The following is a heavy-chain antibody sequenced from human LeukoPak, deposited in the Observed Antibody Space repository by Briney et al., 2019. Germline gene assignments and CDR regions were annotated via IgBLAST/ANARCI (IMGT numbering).Heavy chain of an antibody. J-gene: IGHJ4*02. CDR2: IKQDGGEN. V-gene: IGHV3-7*01. Sequence: GGSLRLSCAASGFTFINYWMTWVRQAPGKGLEWVASIKQDGGENSYVDSVKGRFIISRDNAKNSLYLQMNSLRAEDTAVYYCAKDQEIQGKTLFYFDFWGQGNQVTVSS. CDR3: AKDQEIQGKTLFYFDF. D-gene: IGHD5-18*01. CDR1: GFTFINYW.